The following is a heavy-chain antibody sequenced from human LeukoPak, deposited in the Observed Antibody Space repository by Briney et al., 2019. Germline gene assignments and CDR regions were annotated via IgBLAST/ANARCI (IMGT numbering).Heavy chain of an antibody. V-gene: IGHV1-18*01. D-gene: IGHD3-22*01. CDR3: ARDQGPTQTIVHDSIGYYTPAY. CDR2: ISAYNGNT. CDR1: GYTFTSYG. J-gene: IGHJ4*02. Sequence: GASVKVSCKASGYTFTSYGISWVRQAPGQGLEWMGWISAYNGNTNYAQKLQGRVTMTTDTSTSTAYMELRSLRSDDTAVYYCARDQGPTQTIVHDSIGYYTPAYWGQGTLVTVSS.